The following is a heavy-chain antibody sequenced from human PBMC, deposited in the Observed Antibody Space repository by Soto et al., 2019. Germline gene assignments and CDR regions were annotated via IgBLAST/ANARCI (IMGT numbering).Heavy chain of an antibody. V-gene: IGHV1-3*01. CDR1: GYTFTSYA. D-gene: IGHD3-9*01. J-gene: IGHJ4*02. CDR2: INAGNGNT. CDR3: SRNMMDYDILPSSDIAYSFDY. Sequence: QVQLVQSGAEVKKPGASVKVSCKASGYTFTSYAMHWVRQAPGQRLEWMGWINAGNGNTKYSQKFQGRVTTTRETSASTAYMERSSVRAEDTVVYYCSRNMMDYDILPSSDIAYSFDYWCQGTLVTVSS.